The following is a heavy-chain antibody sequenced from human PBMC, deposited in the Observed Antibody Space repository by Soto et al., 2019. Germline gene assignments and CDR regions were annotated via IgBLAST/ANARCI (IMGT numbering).Heavy chain of an antibody. CDR3: AKGRYNRNNNWSDP. D-gene: IGHD1-20*01. V-gene: IGHV3-23*01. Sequence: PGGSLRLSCAASGFTFSIYAMSLVRQSPGKGLEWVSSISVSGGSTYYADSVKGRFTISRDNSKNTLYLQMNSLRAEDTAVYYCAKGRYNRNNNWSDPWGQGNMVTVSS. J-gene: IGHJ5*02. CDR1: GFTFSIYA. CDR2: ISVSGGST.